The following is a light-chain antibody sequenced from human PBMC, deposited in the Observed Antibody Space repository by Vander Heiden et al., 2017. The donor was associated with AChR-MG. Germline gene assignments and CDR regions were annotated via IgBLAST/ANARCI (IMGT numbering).Light chain of an antibody. CDR3: QQYGSSPPLS. CDR1: KSISNY. Sequence: EIVLTQSPGTLSLSPGERATLSCRASKSISNYLAWYQHKPGQAPRLLIYGASSRATGIPDRFSGSGSGTDFTLTISRLEPEDFAVYYCQQYGSSPPLSCGGGTKVEIK. CDR2: GAS. V-gene: IGKV3-20*01. J-gene: IGKJ4*01.